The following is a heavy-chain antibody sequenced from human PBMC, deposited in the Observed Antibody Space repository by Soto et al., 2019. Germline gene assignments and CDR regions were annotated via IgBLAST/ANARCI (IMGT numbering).Heavy chain of an antibody. J-gene: IGHJ6*02. Sequence: PSDTLSLTCTVSGGSISSYYWSWIRQPPGKGLEWIGYIYYSGSTNYNPSLKSRVTISVDTSKNQFSLKLSSVTAADTAVYYCARSYTAIGTGNYYYYCGMDVCGQGTTVTVSS. CDR3: ARSYTAIGTGNYYYYCGMDV. CDR1: GGSISSYY. CDR2: IYYSGST. V-gene: IGHV4-59*01. D-gene: IGHD5-18*01.